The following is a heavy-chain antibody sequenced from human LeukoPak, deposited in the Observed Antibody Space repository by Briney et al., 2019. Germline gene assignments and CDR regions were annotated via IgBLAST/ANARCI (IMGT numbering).Heavy chain of an antibody. CDR2: MNPNSANT. J-gene: IGHJ4*02. CDR3: ARARLVRGPVTPLYYFDY. V-gene: IGHV1-8*01. Sequence: ASVKVSCKASGYTFTTYDINWVRQAPRQGLEWVGWMNPNSANTGYAQKFQGRVTITRNTSISTAYMELNSRRSDDTAVYYCARARLVRGPVTPLYYFDYWGQGVLVTVSS. CDR1: GYTFTTYD. D-gene: IGHD2-8*02.